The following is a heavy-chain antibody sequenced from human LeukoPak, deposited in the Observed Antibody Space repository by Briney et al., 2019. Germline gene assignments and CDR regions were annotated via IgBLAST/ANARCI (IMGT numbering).Heavy chain of an antibody. CDR3: APTPEAYTSNWNV. Sequence: ASVKVSCKASGYTFTDDYIHWVRQAPGQGLEFMGWINPDSGFTNYAQKFQGRVTMTRDTTISTAYLEVRRLRSDDTAVYYCAPTPEAYTSNWNVWGQGTLVTVSS. D-gene: IGHD1-1*01. J-gene: IGHJ4*02. CDR1: GYTFTDDY. CDR2: INPDSGFT. V-gene: IGHV1-2*02.